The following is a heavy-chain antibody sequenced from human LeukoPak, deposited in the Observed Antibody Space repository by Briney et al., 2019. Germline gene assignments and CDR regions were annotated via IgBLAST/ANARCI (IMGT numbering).Heavy chain of an antibody. D-gene: IGHD3-22*01. CDR1: GGTFSSYA. Sequence: ASVKVSCKASGGTFSSYAISWVRQAPGQGLEWMGGIIPIFGTANYAQKFQGRVTITTDESTSTAYMELSGLRSEDTAVYYCARAVTYYYDSSGYYAFDPWGQGTLVTVSS. CDR3: ARAVTYYYDSSGYYAFDP. V-gene: IGHV1-69*05. CDR2: IIPIFGTA. J-gene: IGHJ5*02.